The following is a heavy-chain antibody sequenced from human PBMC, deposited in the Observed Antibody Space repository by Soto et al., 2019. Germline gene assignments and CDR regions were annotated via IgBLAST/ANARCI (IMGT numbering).Heavy chain of an antibody. J-gene: IGHJ4*02. CDR3: ARDGAGSGWFY. D-gene: IGHD6-19*01. Sequence: EVRLVESGGGLVQPGGSLRLSCAASGFTFSTYWMSWVRQAPGKGLEWVANINERGSEEHYVASVKGRFTISRDNAKNLLYLQLNSLRAEDTAVYYCARDGAGSGWFYWGQGTPVTVSS. CDR2: INERGSEE. CDR1: GFTFSTYW. V-gene: IGHV3-7*03.